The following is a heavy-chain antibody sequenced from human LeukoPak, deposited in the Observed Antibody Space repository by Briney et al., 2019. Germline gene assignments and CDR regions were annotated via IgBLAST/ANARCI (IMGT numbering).Heavy chain of an antibody. CDR2: INPNSGGT. CDR3: ARVWSSWYTGYYYYGMDV. V-gene: IGHV1-2*06. D-gene: IGHD6-13*01. Sequence: GASVKVSCKASGGTFSSYAISWVRQAPGQGLEWMGRINPNSGGTNYAQKFQGRVTMTRDTSISTAYMELSRLRSDDTAVYYCARVWSSWYTGYYYYGMDVWGQGTTVTVSS. CDR1: GGTFSSYA. J-gene: IGHJ6*02.